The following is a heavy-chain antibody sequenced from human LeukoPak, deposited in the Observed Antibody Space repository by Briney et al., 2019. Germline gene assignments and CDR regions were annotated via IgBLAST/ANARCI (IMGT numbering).Heavy chain of an antibody. CDR3: VYGDYGGGFDY. D-gene: IGHD4-17*01. Sequence: PGGSLRLSCAASGFTFSDYYMSWIRQAPGKGLEWVSYISSSSSYTRYADSVKGRFTISRDNAKNSLYLQMNSLRAEDTAMYYCVYGDYGGGFDYWGQGTLVTVSS. CDR2: ISSSSSYT. V-gene: IGHV3-11*03. J-gene: IGHJ4*02. CDR1: GFTFSDYY.